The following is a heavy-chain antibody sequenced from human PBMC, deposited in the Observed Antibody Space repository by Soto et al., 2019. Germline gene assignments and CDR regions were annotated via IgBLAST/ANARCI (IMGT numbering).Heavy chain of an antibody. CDR3: TRRYNWNDNYFDP. CDR2: SYYSGTT. D-gene: IGHD1-20*01. J-gene: IGHJ5*02. CDR1: GASISVHSYY. Sequence: SETLSLTGTVSGASISVHSYYWTLIRQPPGKGLEWIGSSYYSGTTYFNPSLKSRATISVDTSKNQFSLRLTSVTAADTAIYYCTRRYNWNDNYFDPCGPGALVTFSS. V-gene: IGHV4-39*01.